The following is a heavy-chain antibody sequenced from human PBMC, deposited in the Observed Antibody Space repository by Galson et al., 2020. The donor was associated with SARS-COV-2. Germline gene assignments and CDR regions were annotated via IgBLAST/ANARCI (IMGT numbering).Heavy chain of an antibody. CDR1: GGSFSGYY. J-gene: IGHJ3*02. CDR3: ASQRGITGTDAFDI. V-gene: IGHV4-34*01. D-gene: IGHD1-20*01. Sequence: SQTLSLTCAVYGGSFSGYYWSWIRQPPGKGLEWIGEINHSGSTNYNPSLKSRVTISVDTSKNQFSLKLSSVTAADTAVYYCASQRGITGTDAFDIWGQGTMVTVSS. CDR2: INHSGST.